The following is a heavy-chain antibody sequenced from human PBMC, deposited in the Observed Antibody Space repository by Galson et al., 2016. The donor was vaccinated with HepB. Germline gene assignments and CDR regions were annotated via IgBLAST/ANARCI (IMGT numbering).Heavy chain of an antibody. V-gene: IGHV1-18*01. J-gene: IGHJ4*02. CDR2: ISGYNGKT. D-gene: IGHD4-17*01. Sequence: VSCKASGYTFSNYGISWVRQAPGQGLEWMAWISGYNGKTNYAQALEGRVTMTTDTSTSTAYMELRSLKSDDTAVYYCTRDGPDYGDYINFDYWGQGTLVTVSS. CDR1: GYTFSNYG. CDR3: TRDGPDYGDYINFDY.